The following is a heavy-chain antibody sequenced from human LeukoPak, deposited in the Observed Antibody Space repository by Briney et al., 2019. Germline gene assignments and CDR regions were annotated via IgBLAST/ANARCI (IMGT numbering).Heavy chain of an antibody. Sequence: SETLSLTCTVSGGFININNYYWGWIRQPPGKGLEWIGSSFYSGSTYYNPSLKSRVTISVDTSKNQFSLKLRSVTAAATAEYYCARASHWFDPWGQGTLVTVSS. CDR1: GGFININNYY. CDR2: SFYSGST. CDR3: ARASHWFDP. J-gene: IGHJ5*02. V-gene: IGHV4-39*07.